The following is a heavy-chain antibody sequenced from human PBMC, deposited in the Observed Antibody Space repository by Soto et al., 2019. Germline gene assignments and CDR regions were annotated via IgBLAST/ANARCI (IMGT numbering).Heavy chain of an antibody. Sequence: GGSLRLSCAASGFTFGDYYMSWIRQAPGKGLEWVSYITSSSSYTNYADSVKGRFTISRDNAKNSLYLQMNSLRAEDTAVYYCARGLGGSFGVPTFDYWGQGILVTVSS. D-gene: IGHD3-16*01. CDR2: ITSSSSYT. CDR3: ARGLGGSFGVPTFDY. J-gene: IGHJ4*02. V-gene: IGHV3-11*03. CDR1: GFTFGDYY.